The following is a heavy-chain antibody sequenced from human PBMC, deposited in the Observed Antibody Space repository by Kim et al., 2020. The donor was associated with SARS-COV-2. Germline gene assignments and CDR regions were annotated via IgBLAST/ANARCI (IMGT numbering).Heavy chain of an antibody. Sequence: SVKVSCKASGGTFSSYAISWVRQAPGQGLEWMGGIIPIFGTANYAQKFQGRVTITADESTSTAYMELSSLRSEDTAVYYCARTYYYGSGIFRNWFDPWGQGTLVTVSS. CDR3: ARTYYYGSGIFRNWFDP. CDR2: IIPIFGTA. V-gene: IGHV1-69*13. D-gene: IGHD3-10*01. J-gene: IGHJ5*02. CDR1: GGTFSSYA.